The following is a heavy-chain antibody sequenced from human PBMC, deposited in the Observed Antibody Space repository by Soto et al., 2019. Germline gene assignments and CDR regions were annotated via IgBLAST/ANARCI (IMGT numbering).Heavy chain of an antibody. D-gene: IGHD3-9*01. J-gene: IGHJ5*02. CDR2: INAGNGNT. CDR1: GYTFTSYA. V-gene: IGHV1-3*01. Sequence: ASVKVSCKASGYTFTSYAMHWVRQAPGQRLEWMGWINAGNGNTKYSQKFQGRVTITRDTSASTAYMELSSLRSEDTAVYYCARDTSYYDILTGYYKAMNWFDPWGQGTLVTVSS. CDR3: ARDTSYYDILTGYYKAMNWFDP.